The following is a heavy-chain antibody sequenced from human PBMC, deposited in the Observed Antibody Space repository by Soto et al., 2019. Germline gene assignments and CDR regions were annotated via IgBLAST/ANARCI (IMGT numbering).Heavy chain of an antibody. CDR2: IKQDGSEK. CDR3: ARGSSWNTYFDS. J-gene: IGHJ4*02. D-gene: IGHD1-20*01. V-gene: IGHV3-7*05. Sequence: EVQLVESGGGLVQPGGSLRLSCAAAGFTFSNYWMHWVRQAPGKGLEWVANIKQDGSEKYYVDSVKGRFTISRDNAKNLLYLHMNSLRAEDTAVYYCARGSSWNTYFDSWGQGTLVTVSS. CDR1: GFTFSNYW.